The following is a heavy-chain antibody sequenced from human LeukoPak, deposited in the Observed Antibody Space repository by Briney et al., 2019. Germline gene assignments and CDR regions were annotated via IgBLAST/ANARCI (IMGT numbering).Heavy chain of an antibody. CDR1: GFTFSRYG. CDR3: AKEGGSYYYYYMDV. D-gene: IGHD1-26*01. V-gene: IGHV3-23*01. Sequence: GGSLRLSCAASGFTFSRYGMHWVRQAPGKGLEWVSAISGSGGSTYYADSVKGRFTISRDNSKNTLYLQMNSLRAEDTAVYYCAKEGGSYYYYYMDVWGKGTTVTISS. J-gene: IGHJ6*03. CDR2: ISGSGGST.